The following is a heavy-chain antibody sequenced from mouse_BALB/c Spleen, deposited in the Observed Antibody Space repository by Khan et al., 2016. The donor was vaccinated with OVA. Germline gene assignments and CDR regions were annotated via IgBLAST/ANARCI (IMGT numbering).Heavy chain of an antibody. V-gene: IGHV3-2*02. CDR1: GYSITSDYA. D-gene: IGHD3-2*02. CDR2: ISYSGNT. CDR3: ARIQGGDFDY. Sequence: EVELVESGPRLVKPSQSLSLTCTVTGYSITSDYAWNWIRQFPGNKLEWMGYISYSGNTKYNPSLKSRISITRDTSKNQFFLQLNFVTIEDTATYYCARIQGGDFDYWGQGTTLTVSS. J-gene: IGHJ2*01.